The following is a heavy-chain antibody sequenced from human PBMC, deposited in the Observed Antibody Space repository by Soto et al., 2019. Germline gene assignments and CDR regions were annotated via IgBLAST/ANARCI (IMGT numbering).Heavy chain of an antibody. D-gene: IGHD3-22*01. Sequence: EVQLVESGGGLVQPGGSLRLSCAASGFTVSSNYMSWVRQAPGKGLEWVSIVYSDGSTYYADSVKGRFTISRDNSKNTLYLQMNSLRVEDTAMYYCARDPHYYYDHWGQGPLVTVSS. J-gene: IGHJ4*02. V-gene: IGHV3-66*01. CDR2: VYSDGST. CDR3: ARDPHYYYDH. CDR1: GFTVSSNY.